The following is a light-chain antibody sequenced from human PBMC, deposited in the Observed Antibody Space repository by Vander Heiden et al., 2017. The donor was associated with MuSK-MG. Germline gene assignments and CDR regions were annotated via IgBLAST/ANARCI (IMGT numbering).Light chain of an antibody. Sequence: YVLTQPPSVSVAPGQPARITCAGSNIGSKSVDWYQQKPGQAPVLVVYDERDRPSGIPERFSGSKCGNMATMTIIRVEAGEEADYFCQVWESSSDHVLFGGGTKLTVL. V-gene: IGLV3-21*02. CDR1: NIGSKS. CDR3: QVWESSSDHVL. CDR2: DER. J-gene: IGLJ2*01.